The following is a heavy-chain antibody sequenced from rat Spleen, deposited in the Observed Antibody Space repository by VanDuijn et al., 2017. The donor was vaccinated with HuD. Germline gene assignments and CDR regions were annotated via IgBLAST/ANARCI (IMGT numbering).Heavy chain of an antibody. CDR2: IKAKSSNYAT. CDR1: GFTFSTAW. V-gene: IGHV6-6*01. Sequence: EVQVLESGGGLMQPGSSLKLSCATLGFTFSTAWMYWYRQFPEKRLEWVARIKAKSSNYATDYTESVKGRFTISRDDSKSSIFLQMNNLKEEDTAIYYCGLFGYWGQGVMVTVSS. CDR3: GLFGY. J-gene: IGHJ2*01.